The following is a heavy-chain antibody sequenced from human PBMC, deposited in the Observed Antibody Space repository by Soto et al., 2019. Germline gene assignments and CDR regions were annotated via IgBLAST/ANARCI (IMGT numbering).Heavy chain of an antibody. V-gene: IGHV3-30-3*01. CDR3: ARERISSWYTEYYYYGMDV. CDR2: ISYDGSNK. D-gene: IGHD6-13*01. J-gene: IGHJ6*02. Sequence: GGSLRLSCAASGFTFSSYAMHWVRQAPGKGLEWVAVISYDGSNKYYADSVKGRFTISRDNSKSTLYLQMNSLRAEDTAVYYCARERISSWYTEYYYYGMDVWGQGTTVTVSS. CDR1: GFTFSSYA.